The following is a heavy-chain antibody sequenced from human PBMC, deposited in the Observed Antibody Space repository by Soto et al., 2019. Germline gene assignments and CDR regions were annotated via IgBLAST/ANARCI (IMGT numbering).Heavy chain of an antibody. V-gene: IGHV1-18*01. J-gene: IGHJ3*02. Sequence: VQLVQSEVEVKKPGASVKVSCKASGYTFTNYGISWVRQAPGQGLEWMGWINTYNGNTNYAQKVQGRVTMTTETSTSTAYMELRSLRSDDTAVYYCARDLLYSTRSTVRFDIWGQGTMLTVSS. CDR2: INTYNGNT. D-gene: IGHD6-13*01. CDR1: GYTFTNYG. CDR3: ARDLLYSTRSTVRFDI.